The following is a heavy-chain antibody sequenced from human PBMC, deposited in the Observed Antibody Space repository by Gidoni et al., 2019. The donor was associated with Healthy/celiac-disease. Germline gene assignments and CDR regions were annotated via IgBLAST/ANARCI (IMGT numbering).Heavy chain of an antibody. CDR3: ARTLRLGYDYVWGSYRSGAFDY. CDR2: INHSGST. V-gene: IGHV4-34*01. Sequence: QVQLQQWGAGLLKPSETLSLTCAVYGGSFSGYYWSWIRQPPGKGLEWIGEINHSGSTNYNPSLKSRVTISVDTSKNQFSLKLSSVTAADTAVYYCARTLRLGYDYVWGSYRSGAFDYWGQGTLVTVSS. J-gene: IGHJ4*02. CDR1: GGSFSGYY. D-gene: IGHD3-16*02.